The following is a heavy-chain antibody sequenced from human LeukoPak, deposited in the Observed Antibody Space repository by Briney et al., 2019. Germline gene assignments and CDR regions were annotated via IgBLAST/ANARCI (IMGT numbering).Heavy chain of an antibody. CDR2: IKSKTDGGTT. CDR3: TTDYYYDILTGYYTPLDYFDY. Sequence: GGSLRLSCAASGFTFSNAWMSWVRQAPGKGLERVGRIKSKTDGGTTDYAAPVKGRFTISRDDSKNTLYLQMNSLKTEDTAVYYCTTDYYYDILTGYYTPLDYFDYWGQGTLVTVSS. V-gene: IGHV3-15*01. CDR1: GFTFSNAW. D-gene: IGHD3-9*01. J-gene: IGHJ4*02.